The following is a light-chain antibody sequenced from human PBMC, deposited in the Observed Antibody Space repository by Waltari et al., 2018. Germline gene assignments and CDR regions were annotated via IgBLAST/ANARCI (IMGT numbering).Light chain of an antibody. J-gene: IGLJ2*01. CDR3: SSYTSSSVV. CDR2: DVS. Sequence: QSALTQPASVSGSPGQSITISCTGTSSDVGGYNYVSWYQQHPCKAPKLMIYDVSKRPAGVSNRFSGSKSGNTASLTISGLQAEDEADYYCSSYTSSSVVFGGGTKLTVL. CDR1: SSDVGGYNY. V-gene: IGLV2-14*01.